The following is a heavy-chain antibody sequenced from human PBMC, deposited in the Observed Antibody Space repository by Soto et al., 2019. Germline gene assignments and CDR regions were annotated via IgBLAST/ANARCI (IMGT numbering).Heavy chain of an antibody. D-gene: IGHD2-21*01. V-gene: IGHV1-24*01. J-gene: IGHJ4*02. CDR1: GYTFTSYG. Sequence: ASVKVSCKASGYTFTSYGISWVRQAPGKGLEWMGGFDPEDGETIYAQKFQGRVTMTEDTSTDTAYMELSSLRSEDTAVYYCATVSEGDCSLYYFDYWGQGTLVTVSS. CDR3: ATVSEGDCSLYYFDY. CDR2: FDPEDGET.